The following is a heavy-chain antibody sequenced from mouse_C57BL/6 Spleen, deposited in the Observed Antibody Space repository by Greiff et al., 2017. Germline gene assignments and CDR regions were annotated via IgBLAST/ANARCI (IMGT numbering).Heavy chain of an antibody. CDR3: ARGGYYAGFAY. CDR1: GFTFSDYG. Sequence: EVHLVESGGGLVKPGGSLKLSCAASGFTFSDYGMHWVRQAPEKGLEWVAYISSGSSTIYYADTVKGRFTISRDNAKNTLFLQMTSLRSEDTAMYYCARGGYYAGFAYWGQGTLVTVSA. CDR2: ISSGSSTI. J-gene: IGHJ3*01. V-gene: IGHV5-17*01. D-gene: IGHD2-3*01.